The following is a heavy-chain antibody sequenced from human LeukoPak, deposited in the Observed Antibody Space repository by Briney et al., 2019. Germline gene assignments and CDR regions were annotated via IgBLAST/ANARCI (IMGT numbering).Heavy chain of an antibody. J-gene: IGHJ4*02. CDR3: AREARDDILTGYYPYYFDY. Sequence: GASVKVSCKASGYTFTSYGIGWVRQAPGQGLEWMGWISAYNGNTNYAQKLQGRVTMTTDTSTSTAYMELRSLRSDDTAVYYCAREARDDILTGYYPYYFDYWGQGTLVTVSS. CDR2: ISAYNGNT. CDR1: GYTFTSYG. V-gene: IGHV1-18*01. D-gene: IGHD3-9*01.